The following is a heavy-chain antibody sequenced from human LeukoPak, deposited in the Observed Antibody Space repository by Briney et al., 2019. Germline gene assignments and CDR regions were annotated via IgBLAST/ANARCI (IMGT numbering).Heavy chain of an antibody. D-gene: IGHD7-27*01. CDR1: GFSLNTRGVG. J-gene: IGHJ5*02. Sequence: SGPTLVKPTETLTLTCTFSGFSLNTRGVGVGWIRQAPGKALEWLALISRDDDKRYRPSLKSRLTITKDTSKNQVALTLPRLGPVDTATYYCAHTGSAHGDDWFDPWGQGTLVTVSS. V-gene: IGHV2-5*02. CDR2: ISRDDDK. CDR3: AHTGSAHGDDWFDP.